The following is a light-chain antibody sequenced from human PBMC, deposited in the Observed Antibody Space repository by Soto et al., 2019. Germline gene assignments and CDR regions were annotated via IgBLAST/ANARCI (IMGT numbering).Light chain of an antibody. CDR1: QSVSSRY. CDR2: GAS. V-gene: IGKV3-20*01. J-gene: IGKJ1*01. CDR3: QQYGSSPRT. Sequence: EIVLTQSPGTLSLSPGERATLSFRASQSVSSRYLGWYQQKPGQAPRLLIYGASSRATCIPDRFXGIWSGTDFTLTISRLEPEDFAAYYCQQYGSSPRTFGQGTKVDIK.